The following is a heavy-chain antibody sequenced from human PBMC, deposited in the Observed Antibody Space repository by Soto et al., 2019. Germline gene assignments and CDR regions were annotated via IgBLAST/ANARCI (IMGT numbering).Heavy chain of an antibody. CDR2: IYYSGST. J-gene: IGHJ6*02. V-gene: IGHV4-59*01. Sequence: LSLTCTVSGGSISSYYWSWIRQPPGKGLEWIGYIYYSGSTNYNPSLKSRVAISVVTSKNQFSMKLSSVTAADTAVYYCARDRGHYYYGMDVWGQGTTVTVSS. CDR1: GGSISSYY. CDR3: ARDRGHYYYGMDV.